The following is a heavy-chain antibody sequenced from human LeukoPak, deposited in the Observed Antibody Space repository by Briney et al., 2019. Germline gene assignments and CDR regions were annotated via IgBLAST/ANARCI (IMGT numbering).Heavy chain of an antibody. CDR3: AKVSGYDSGYFDY. D-gene: IGHD5-12*01. V-gene: IGHV3-43D*03. CDR2: ISWDGGST. Sequence: GGSLRLSCAASGFTFDDYAMHWVRQAPGKGLEWVSLISWDGGSTYYADSVKGRFTISRDNSKNSLYLQMNSLRAEDTALYYCAKVSGYDSGYFDYWGQGTLVTVSS. CDR1: GFTFDDYA. J-gene: IGHJ4*02.